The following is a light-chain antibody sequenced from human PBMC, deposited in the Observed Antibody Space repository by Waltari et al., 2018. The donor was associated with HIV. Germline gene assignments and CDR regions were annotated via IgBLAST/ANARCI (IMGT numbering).Light chain of an antibody. CDR3: QQYYTPPIT. Sequence: DIVMTQSPDSLAVSLGERATINCRSSQSLFYTSNSRTYLAWYQLKPGQPPKLLISWASTRESGVPDRFSGSGSGTAFALSISSLQAEYVAVYYCQQYYTPPITFGQGTRLEIK. V-gene: IGKV4-1*01. CDR1: QSLFYTSNSRTY. CDR2: WAS. J-gene: IGKJ5*01.